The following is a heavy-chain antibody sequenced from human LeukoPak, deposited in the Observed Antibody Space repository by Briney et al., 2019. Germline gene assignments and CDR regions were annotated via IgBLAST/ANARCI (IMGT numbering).Heavy chain of an antibody. V-gene: IGHV3-30*02. D-gene: IGHD1-26*01. J-gene: IGHJ3*02. Sequence: GGSLRLSCAASGFTFSSYGMHWVRQAPGKGLEWVAFIRYDGSNKYYADSVKGRFTISRDNSKNTLYLQMNSLRAEDTAVYYCVKDRRVGATWNAFDIWGQGTMVTVSS. CDR1: GFTFSSYG. CDR2: IRYDGSNK. CDR3: VKDRRVGATWNAFDI.